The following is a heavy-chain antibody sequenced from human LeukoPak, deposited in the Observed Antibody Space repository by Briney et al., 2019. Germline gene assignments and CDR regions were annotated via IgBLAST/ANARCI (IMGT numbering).Heavy chain of an antibody. V-gene: IGHV4-34*12. CDR2: VFSSGST. CDR3: ARVKDPGGYYYYYYMDI. Sequence: PLGTLCLSCAVSGGAFSGYYCSWIRQPPGKGLGWISNVFSSGSTYYKSSLKSRVRISVDTSKNQFSLHLASVTAADTAVYYCARVKDPGGYYYYYYMDIWGKGNTVTVSS. J-gene: IGHJ6*03. D-gene: IGHD3-16*01. CDR1: GGAFSGYY.